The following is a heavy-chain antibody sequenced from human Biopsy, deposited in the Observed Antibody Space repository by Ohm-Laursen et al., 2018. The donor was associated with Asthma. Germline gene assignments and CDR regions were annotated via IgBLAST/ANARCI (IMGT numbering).Heavy chain of an antibody. Sequence: SQSLSCSASGFAVSRGYMFWVRQAPGKGLEWVSVIYSGGRSYTADSVRGRFTISRDYSKNTLYLQMHSLRPEDTAVDYCARGDSSNWSHYYFDYWGQGTLVTVSS. CDR1: GFAVSRGY. D-gene: IGHD3-22*01. V-gene: IGHV3-53*01. J-gene: IGHJ4*03. CDR3: ARGDSSNWSHYYFDY. CDR2: IYSGGRS.